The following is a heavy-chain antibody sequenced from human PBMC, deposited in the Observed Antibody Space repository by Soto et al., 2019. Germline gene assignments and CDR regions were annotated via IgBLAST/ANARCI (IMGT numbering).Heavy chain of an antibody. V-gene: IGHV4-31*03. CDR1: GGSISSGVYY. J-gene: IGHJ2*01. Sequence: PAETLSLTCTVSGGSISSGVYYWSWIRQHPGKGLEWIGYIYYSGSTYYNPSLKSRVTISVDTSKNQFSLKLSSVTAADTAVYYCAAHLKTTMTVYCYFDPGGRGPLVTVS. D-gene: IGHD4-17*01. CDR2: IYYSGST. CDR3: AAHLKTTMTVYCYFDP.